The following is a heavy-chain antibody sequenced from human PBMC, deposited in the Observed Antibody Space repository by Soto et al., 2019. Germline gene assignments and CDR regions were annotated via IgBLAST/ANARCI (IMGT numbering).Heavy chain of an antibody. D-gene: IGHD2-2*01. CDR1: GFSLSKPRVV. CDR2: IFSNDEK. Sequence: QVTLKESEPVLVKPTETLTLTCTVSGFSLSKPRVVVSWIRQPPGKALEWLAHIFSNDEKSYGTSLKSRLTMSKDTSRSQVGLTMTNMDTVDTATYSCALGRRSCTTTSCFGMDVWGQGTTVTVSS. J-gene: IGHJ6*02. V-gene: IGHV2-26*01. CDR3: ALGRRSCTTTSCFGMDV.